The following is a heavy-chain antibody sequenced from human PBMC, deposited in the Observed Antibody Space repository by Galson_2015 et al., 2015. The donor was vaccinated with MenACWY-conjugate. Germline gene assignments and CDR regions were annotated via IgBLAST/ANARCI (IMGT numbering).Heavy chain of an antibody. CDR1: GFTFSTYG. Sequence: SLRLSCAASGFTFSTYGMSWVRQAPGKGLEWVSAITGSGDTTHYADSVKGRFTISRDNSKNTLYLQMNSLRAEETAVYYCATMNGYFEYWGQGTLVTVSS. D-gene: IGHD2-8*01. CDR3: ATMNGYFEY. CDR2: ITGSGDTT. J-gene: IGHJ4*02. V-gene: IGHV3-23*01.